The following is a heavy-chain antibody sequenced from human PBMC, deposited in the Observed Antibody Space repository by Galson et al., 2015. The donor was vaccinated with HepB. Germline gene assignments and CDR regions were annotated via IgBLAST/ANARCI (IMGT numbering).Heavy chain of an antibody. J-gene: IGHJ3*02. Sequence: SETLSLTCTVSGGSISSYYWSWIRQPPGKGLEWIGYIYYSGSTNYNPSLKSRVTISVDTSKNQFSLKLSSVTAADTAVYYCASMRRDIVVVPAAPFDIWGQGTMVTVSS. V-gene: IGHV4-59*08. CDR2: IYYSGST. CDR3: ASMRRDIVVVPAAPFDI. D-gene: IGHD2-2*01. CDR1: GGSISSYY.